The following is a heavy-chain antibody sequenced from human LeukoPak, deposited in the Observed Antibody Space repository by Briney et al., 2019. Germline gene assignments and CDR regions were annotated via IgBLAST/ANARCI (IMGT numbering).Heavy chain of an antibody. CDR3: AREYCSSTSCKGTPFDY. Sequence: PSETLSLTCAVYGGSFSGYYWSWIRQPPGKGLEWVGEINHSGSTNYNPSLKSRGTISVDTSKNQFSLKLSSVTAADTAVYYCAREYCSSTSCKGTPFDYWGQGTLVTVSS. J-gene: IGHJ4*02. V-gene: IGHV4-34*01. D-gene: IGHD2-2*01. CDR2: INHSGST. CDR1: GGSFSGYY.